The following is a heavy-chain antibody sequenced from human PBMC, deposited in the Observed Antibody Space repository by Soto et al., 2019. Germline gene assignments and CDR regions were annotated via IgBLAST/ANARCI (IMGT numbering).Heavy chain of an antibody. CDR3: ARVGLAVAAYYYSYCKDV. CDR1: GGSISRGGYY. V-gene: IGHV4-31*03. D-gene: IGHD6-19*01. Sequence: PSETLALTCTVSGGSISRGGYYWSWIRQHPGKGLEWIGYIYYSGSTYYNPSLKSRVTISVDTSKNQFSLKLSSVTAADTAVYYCARVGLAVAAYYYSYCKDVWGQGTTVTVSS. J-gene: IGHJ6*02. CDR2: IYYSGST.